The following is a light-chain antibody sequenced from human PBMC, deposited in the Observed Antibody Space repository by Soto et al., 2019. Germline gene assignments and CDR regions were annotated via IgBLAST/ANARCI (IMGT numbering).Light chain of an antibody. CDR1: QSVSSSY. CDR2: DAS. V-gene: IGKV3D-20*01. CDR3: QQYGSSPYT. Sequence: IVLTQSPATLSLSPVERATLSCGASQSVSSSYLAWYQQKPGLAPRLLIYDASSRATGIPDRFSGSGSGTDFTLTISRLEPEEFAVYYCQQYGSSPYTVGQGTKLEIK. J-gene: IGKJ2*01.